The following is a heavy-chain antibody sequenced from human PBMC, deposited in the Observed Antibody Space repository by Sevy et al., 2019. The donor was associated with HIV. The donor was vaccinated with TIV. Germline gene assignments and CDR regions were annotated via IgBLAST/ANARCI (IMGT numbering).Heavy chain of an antibody. D-gene: IGHD6-19*01. CDR3: TKVLARGAAVAGTAWGMDV. CDR2: ISYDGSNK. Sequence: GGSLRLSCAASGFTFSSYAMHWVRQAPGKGLEWVAVISYDGSNKYYADSVKGRFTMSRDKSKNTLYLQMHTLRAEDTAVYYCTKVLARGAAVAGTAWGMDVWGQGTTVTVSS. V-gene: IGHV3-30*04. CDR1: GFTFSSYA. J-gene: IGHJ6*02.